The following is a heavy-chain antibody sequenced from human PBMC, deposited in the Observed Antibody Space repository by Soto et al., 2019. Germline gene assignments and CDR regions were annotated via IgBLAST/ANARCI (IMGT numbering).Heavy chain of an antibody. D-gene: IGHD6-6*01. CDR2: IIPIFGTA. CDR1: GGTFSSYA. Sequence: ASVKVSCKASGGTFSSYAISWVRQAPGQGLEWMGGIIPIFGTANYAQKFQGRVTITADESTSTAYMELSSLRSEDTAVYYCARAASRGIAARPDVFQPDYWGQGTLVTVSS. J-gene: IGHJ4*02. CDR3: ARAASRGIAARPDVFQPDY. V-gene: IGHV1-69*13.